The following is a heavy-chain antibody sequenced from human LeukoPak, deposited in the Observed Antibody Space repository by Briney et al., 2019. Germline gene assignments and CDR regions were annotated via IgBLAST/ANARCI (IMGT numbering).Heavy chain of an antibody. CDR3: VRGWFDF. CDR1: GFTFSSYT. Sequence: GGSLRLSCAASGFTFSSYTMNWVRLAPGKGLEWVSSISSGSGYIQYADSVKGRFTTSRDNAENSVFLQVRSLRVDDAALYYCVRGWFDFWGQGTPVTVSS. J-gene: IGHJ5*01. CDR2: ISSGSGYI. V-gene: IGHV3-21*04.